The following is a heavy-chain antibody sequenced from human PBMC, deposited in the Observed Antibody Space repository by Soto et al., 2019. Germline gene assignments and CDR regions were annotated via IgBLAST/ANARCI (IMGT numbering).Heavy chain of an antibody. J-gene: IGHJ4*02. CDR2: IYHSGST. V-gene: IGHV4-30-2*01. CDR1: GGSISSGGYS. D-gene: IGHD4-17*01. CDR3: ARDHPTTVAPSY. Sequence: PSETLSLTCAVSGGSISSGGYSWSWIRQPPGKGLEWIGYIYHSGSTYYNPSLKSRVTISVDRSKNQFSLKLSSVTAADTAVYYCARDHPTTVAPSYWGQGTLVTVSS.